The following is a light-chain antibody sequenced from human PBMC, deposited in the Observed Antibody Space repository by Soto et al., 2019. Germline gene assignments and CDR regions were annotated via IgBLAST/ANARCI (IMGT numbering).Light chain of an antibody. CDR1: QTIRSW. J-gene: IGKJ1*01. CDR3: QQYNSYPWT. Sequence: DIQMTQSASSLSASVGDRVTITCGASQTIRSWLAWYQQKPGKAPKLLIYDASSLESGVPSRFSGSGSGTEFPLTIRSLQPDDFATYYCQQYNSYPWTFGQRTKV. CDR2: DAS. V-gene: IGKV1-5*01.